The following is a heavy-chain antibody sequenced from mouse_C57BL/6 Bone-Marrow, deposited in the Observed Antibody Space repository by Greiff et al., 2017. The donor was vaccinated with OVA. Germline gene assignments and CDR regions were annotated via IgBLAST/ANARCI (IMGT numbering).Heavy chain of an antibody. V-gene: IGHV1-64*01. D-gene: IGHD1-1*01. CDR3: ARGTTVYFDY. CDR2: IHPNSGST. J-gene: IGHJ2*01. CDR1: GYTFTSYW. Sequence: QVQLQQPGAELVKPGASVKLSCKASGYTFTSYWMHWVKQRPGQGLEWIGMIHPNSGSTNYNEKFKSKATLTVDKSSSTAYMQRSSLTSDDSAVYYCARGTTVYFDYWGQGTTLTVSS.